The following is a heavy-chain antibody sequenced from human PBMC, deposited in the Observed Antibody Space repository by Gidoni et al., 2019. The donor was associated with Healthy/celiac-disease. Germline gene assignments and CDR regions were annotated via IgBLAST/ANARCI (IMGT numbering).Heavy chain of an antibody. CDR3: ARESGSGIIGFDY. J-gene: IGHJ4*02. V-gene: IGHV4-31*03. CDR2: IYYSGST. D-gene: IGHD3-10*01. Sequence: HVQLPESGPGLVKPSHTLSLTCTVSGGSISSGGSYWSWIRQHPGKGLEWIGYIYYSGSTYYNPSLKSRVTISVDTSKNQCSLKLSAVTAADTAVYYCARESGSGIIGFDYWGQGTLVTVSS. CDR1: GGSISSGGSY.